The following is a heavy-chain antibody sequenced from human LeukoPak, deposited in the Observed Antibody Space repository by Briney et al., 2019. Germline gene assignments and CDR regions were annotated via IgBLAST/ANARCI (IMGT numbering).Heavy chain of an antibody. CDR1: GYSFTNHD. CDR2: MNPNSGNT. V-gene: IGHV1-8*01. CDR3: ASNSGLADC. D-gene: IGHD5-12*01. J-gene: IGHJ4*02. Sequence: ASVKVSCKASGYSFTNHDISWVRQGTGQGLEWMGWMNPNSGNTGYAEKFQGRVTMTRDNSITTAYMELSSLRSEDTAVYYCASNSGLADCWGQGTLVTVSS.